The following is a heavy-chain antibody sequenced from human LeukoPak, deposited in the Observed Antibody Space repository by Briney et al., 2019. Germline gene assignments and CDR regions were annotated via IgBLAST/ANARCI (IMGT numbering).Heavy chain of an antibody. CDR3: ARDQTPYH. J-gene: IGHJ5*02. CDR2: IRSKTYGGTP. V-gene: IGHV3-49*04. CDR1: GFTFSSYA. Sequence: GGSLRLSCAASGFTFSSYAMSWVRQAPGKGLEWVGFIRSKTYGGTPEYAASVKGRFNISRDDSKSIAYLQMNSLKIEDTAVYYCARDQTPYHWGQGTLVTVSS.